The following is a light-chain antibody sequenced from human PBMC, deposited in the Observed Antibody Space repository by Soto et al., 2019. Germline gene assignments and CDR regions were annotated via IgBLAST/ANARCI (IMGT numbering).Light chain of an antibody. V-gene: IGKV3-11*01. CDR2: GES. Sequence: DIVLTQSPATLSLSPGDSATLSCRASRSVGSSLAWYQQKTGQAPRILIYGESNRATGIPDRLSGSESGTDLTLTISRLEPEDSALFYCQKRSYWPWTCGQGTKVDIK. CDR1: RSVGSS. CDR3: QKRSYWPWT. J-gene: IGKJ1*01.